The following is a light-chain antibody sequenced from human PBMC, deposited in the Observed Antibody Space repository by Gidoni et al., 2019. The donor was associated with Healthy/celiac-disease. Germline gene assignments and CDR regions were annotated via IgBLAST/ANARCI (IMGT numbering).Light chain of an antibody. J-gene: IGKJ1*01. Sequence: DIQMTQSPSTLSASVGDRVTITCRASQSISSWLAWYQQKPGKAPKLLIYKASSFESGVPSRFSGSGSGTEFTRTISSLQPDDFATYYCQHLGTFGQGTKVEIK. CDR3: QHLGT. CDR1: QSISSW. V-gene: IGKV1-5*03. CDR2: KAS.